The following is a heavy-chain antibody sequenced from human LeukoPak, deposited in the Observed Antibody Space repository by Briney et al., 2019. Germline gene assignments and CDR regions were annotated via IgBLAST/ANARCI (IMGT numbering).Heavy chain of an antibody. J-gene: IGHJ3*02. Sequence: PSETLSLTCAVYGGSFSGYYWSWIRQPPGKGLEWIGEINHSGSTNYNPSLKSRVTISVDTSKNQFSLKLSSVTAADTAVCYCARNDHYDPDAFGIWGQGTMVTVSS. CDR2: INHSGST. V-gene: IGHV4-34*01. CDR3: ARNDHYDPDAFGI. CDR1: GGSFSGYY. D-gene: IGHD3-22*01.